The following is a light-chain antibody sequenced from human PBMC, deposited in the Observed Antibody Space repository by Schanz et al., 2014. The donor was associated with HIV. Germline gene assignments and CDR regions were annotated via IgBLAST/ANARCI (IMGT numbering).Light chain of an antibody. J-gene: IGKJ1*01. CDR1: QSITSNY. CDR2: GAS. V-gene: IGKV3-20*01. Sequence: DIVLTQSPGTLSLSPGERATLSCRASQSITSNYLAWYRQTPGQAPRLLIYGASTRATGVPDRFSGSGSGTDFTLSISRLEPEDFAVYYCQHHATSPRTFGQGTKVESK. CDR3: QHHATSPRT.